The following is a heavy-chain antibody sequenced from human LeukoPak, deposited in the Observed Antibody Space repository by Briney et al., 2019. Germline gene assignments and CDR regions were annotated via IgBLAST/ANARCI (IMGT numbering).Heavy chain of an antibody. Sequence: SETLSLTRTVSGGSISSSSYYWGWIRQPPGKGLEWIGSIYYSGSTSYNPSLKSRVTISVDTSKNQFSLKLSSVTAADTAVYYCARVTYGSWYFSPNWFDPWGQGTLVTVSS. CDR3: ARVTYGSWYFSPNWFDP. D-gene: IGHD6-13*01. CDR2: IYYSGST. V-gene: IGHV4-39*01. J-gene: IGHJ5*02. CDR1: GGSISSSSYY.